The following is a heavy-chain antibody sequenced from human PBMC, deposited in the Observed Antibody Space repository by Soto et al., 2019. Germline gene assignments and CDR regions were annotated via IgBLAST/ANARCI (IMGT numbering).Heavy chain of an antibody. CDR1: GGYFSGYY. J-gene: IGHJ3*02. CDR2: INHSGST. CDR3: ARVIGVPSVTTRGAFDI. V-gene: IGHV4-34*01. D-gene: IGHD4-17*01. Sequence: SETLSLTCAVYGGYFSGYYWSWIRQPPGKGLEWIGEINHSGSTNYNPSLKSRVTISVDTSKNQFSLKLSSVTAADTAVYYCARVIGVPSVTTRGAFDIWGQGTMVT.